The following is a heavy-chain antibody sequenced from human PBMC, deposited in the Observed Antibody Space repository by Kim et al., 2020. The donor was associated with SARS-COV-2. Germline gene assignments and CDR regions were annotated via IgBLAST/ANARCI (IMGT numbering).Heavy chain of an antibody. CDR1: GFSFSLFS. CDR3: ARGWLQNSFDY. Sequence: GGSLRLSCAASGFSFSLFSMYWVRQAPGKGLEWVAYISSGGDTIHYSDSANGRFTISRDNARNSVSMQMNNLRDEDTAVYYCARGWLQNSFDYWGQGTPVTVSS. D-gene: IGHD5-12*01. V-gene: IGHV3-48*02. CDR2: ISSGGDTI. J-gene: IGHJ4*02.